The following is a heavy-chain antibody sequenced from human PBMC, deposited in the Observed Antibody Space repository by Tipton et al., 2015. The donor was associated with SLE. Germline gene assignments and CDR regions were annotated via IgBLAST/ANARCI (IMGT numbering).Heavy chain of an antibody. Sequence: SLRLSCAASGFTFSYSSLNWVRQAPGKGLEWISAITGSGDRTYYKDSVKGRFTISRDNSKDSLYLQMNALRAEDTAVYYCARSPVDYWNGYSAWGQGTLVAVSS. J-gene: IGHJ4*02. V-gene: IGHV3-23*01. CDR2: ITGSGDRT. CDR3: ARSPVDYWNGYSA. D-gene: IGHD3-3*01. CDR1: GFTFSYSS.